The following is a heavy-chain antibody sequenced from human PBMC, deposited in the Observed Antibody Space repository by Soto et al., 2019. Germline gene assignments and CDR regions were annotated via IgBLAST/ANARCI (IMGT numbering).Heavy chain of an antibody. CDR2: IYWDDNK. Sequence: QITLKESGPTLVKPTQTLTLTCTFSGFSLNTGGEGVGWIRQPPGKALEWLALIYWDDNKRYSPSLKNRLTITKDTSKNQVVLTMTNMDPVDTATYYCAHRRISWLHFVGGYDYWGQAALVTVSS. CDR3: AHRRISWLHFVGGYDY. J-gene: IGHJ4*02. CDR1: GFSLNTGGEG. D-gene: IGHD5-12*01. V-gene: IGHV2-5*02.